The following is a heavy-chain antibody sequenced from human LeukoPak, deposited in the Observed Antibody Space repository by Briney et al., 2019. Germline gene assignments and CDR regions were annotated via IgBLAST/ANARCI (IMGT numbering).Heavy chain of an antibody. Sequence: GASVKVSCKASGGTFSSYAISWVRQAPGQGLEWMGRIIPIFGIANYAQKFQGRVTITADKSTSTAYMELSSLRSEDTAVYYCARDLEGVTIFGVVPFFDYWGRGTLVTVSS. V-gene: IGHV1-69*04. CDR3: ARDLEGVTIFGVVPFFDY. CDR2: IIPIFGIA. J-gene: IGHJ4*02. CDR1: GGTFSSYA. D-gene: IGHD3-3*01.